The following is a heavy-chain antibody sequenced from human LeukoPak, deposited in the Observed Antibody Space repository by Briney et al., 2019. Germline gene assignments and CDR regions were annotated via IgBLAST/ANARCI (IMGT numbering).Heavy chain of an antibody. CDR1: RFTFSTYA. Sequence: GGSLRLSCAASRFTFSTYAMNWVRQAPGKGLEWVSSIGGSSSSIYYADSVKGRFTISRDNAKNSLYLQMDSLRAEDTAVYYCAGPRGWERRWYFDLWGRGTLVTVSS. CDR3: AGPRGWERRWYFDL. J-gene: IGHJ2*01. CDR2: IGGSSSSI. D-gene: IGHD1-26*01. V-gene: IGHV3-21*01.